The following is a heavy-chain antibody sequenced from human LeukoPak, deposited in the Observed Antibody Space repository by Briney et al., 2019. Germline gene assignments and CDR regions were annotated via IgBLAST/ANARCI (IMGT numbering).Heavy chain of an antibody. CDR3: ARVRHNYDYVWGSYRSSWFDP. V-gene: IGHV4-34*01. CDR2: INHSGST. Sequence: SETLSLTCAVYGGSFSGYYWSWIRQPPGKELEWIGEINHSGSTNYNPSLKSRVTISVDTSKNQFSLKLSSVTAADTAVYYCARVRHNYDYVWGSYRSSWFDPWGQGTLVTVSS. J-gene: IGHJ5*02. CDR1: GGSFSGYY. D-gene: IGHD3-16*02.